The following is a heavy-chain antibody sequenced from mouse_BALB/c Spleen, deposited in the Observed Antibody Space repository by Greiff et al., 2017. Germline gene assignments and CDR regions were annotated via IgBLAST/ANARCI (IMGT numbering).Heavy chain of an antibody. D-gene: IGHD4-1*01. Sequence: ESGPGLVKPSQSLSLTCTVTGYSITSDYAWNWIRQFPGNKLEWMGYISYSGSTSYNPSLKSRISITRDTSKNQFFLQLNSVTTEDTATYYCARGGLSGTEYFDYWGQGTTLTVSS. CDR3: ARGGLSGTEYFDY. J-gene: IGHJ2*01. CDR1: GYSITSDYA. CDR2: ISYSGST. V-gene: IGHV3-2*02.